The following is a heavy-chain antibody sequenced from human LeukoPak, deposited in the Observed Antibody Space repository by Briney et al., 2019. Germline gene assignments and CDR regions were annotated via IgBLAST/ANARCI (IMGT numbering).Heavy chain of an antibody. J-gene: IGHJ5*02. CDR1: GGTFSSFA. D-gene: IGHD5-24*01. CDR3: ARGDGYAGFDP. CDR2: IIPIFGTA. Sequence: ASVKVSCKASGGTFSSFAISWVRQAPGQGLEWMGGIIPIFGTANYAQKFQGRVTITADESTSTAYMELSSLRSEDTAVYYCARGDGYAGFDPWGQGTLVTVSS. V-gene: IGHV1-69*13.